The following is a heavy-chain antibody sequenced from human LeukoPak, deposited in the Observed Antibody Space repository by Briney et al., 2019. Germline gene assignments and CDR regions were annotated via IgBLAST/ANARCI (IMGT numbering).Heavy chain of an antibody. CDR3: ARGLTSDY. CDR2: IKQDGSEK. Sequence: GGSLRLSCAASGFTLSYYWMTWVRQVPGKGLEWVASIKQDGSEKHYVDSVKSRFTISRDNAEKSLYLQMNSLRAEDTAVYYCARGLTSDYWGQGTLVTVSS. J-gene: IGHJ4*02. CDR1: GFTLSYYW. V-gene: IGHV3-7*03.